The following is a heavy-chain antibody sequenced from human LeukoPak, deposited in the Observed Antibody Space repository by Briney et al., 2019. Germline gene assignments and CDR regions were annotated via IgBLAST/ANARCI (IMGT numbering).Heavy chain of an antibody. CDR2: IYSTGST. D-gene: IGHD4-23*01. J-gene: IGHJ4*02. Sequence: SETLSLTCTVSGDSISNGTYYWNWIRQPAGKGLEWIGRIYSTGSTYYNPSLKSRVTISVDTSKNQFSLKLSSVTAADTAVYYCARHPAVMPFDYWGQGTLVTVSS. V-gene: IGHV4-61*02. CDR3: ARHPAVMPFDY. CDR1: GDSISNGTYY.